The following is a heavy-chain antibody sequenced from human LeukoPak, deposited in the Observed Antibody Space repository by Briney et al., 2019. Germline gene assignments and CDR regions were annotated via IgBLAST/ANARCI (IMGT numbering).Heavy chain of an antibody. D-gene: IGHD3-10*01. V-gene: IGHV3-23*01. Sequence: PGGSLTLSCAASGFSFSSYAMSWVRQTPGKGLDWVPAVSGSGTDTFYDNSVKGRFTISRDNSKNTLYLQMNDLRAEDTAIYYCAKRKFYGLGSVFVSHAFDFWGQGTMVTVSS. J-gene: IGHJ3*01. CDR2: VSGSGTDT. CDR1: GFSFSSYA. CDR3: AKRKFYGLGSVFVSHAFDF.